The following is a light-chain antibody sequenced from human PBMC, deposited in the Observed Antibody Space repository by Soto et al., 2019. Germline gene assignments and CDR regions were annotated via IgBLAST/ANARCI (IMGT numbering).Light chain of an antibody. CDR3: SSYTSSSTVV. CDR2: VVS. CDR1: SSDVGGYNY. J-gene: IGLJ2*01. Sequence: QSALTQPASVSGSPGQSITISCTGTSSDVGGYNYVSWYQQHPGKAPKLMIYVVSNRPSGVSNRFSGSKSGNTASLTISGLQAEDEADYYCSSYTSSSTVVFAGGTKLTVL. V-gene: IGLV2-14*01.